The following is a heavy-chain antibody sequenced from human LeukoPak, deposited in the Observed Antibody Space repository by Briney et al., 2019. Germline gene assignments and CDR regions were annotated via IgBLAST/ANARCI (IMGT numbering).Heavy chain of an antibody. CDR2: ISGSGHDI. CDR1: GFTFSDSY. CDR3: TRDPRHFDS. D-gene: IGHD6-6*01. V-gene: IGHV3-11*04. Sequence: GGSLRLSCAASGFTFSDSYMTWVRQAPGKGVEWVAYISGSGHDINYSDSVKGRFTISRDNAKNSLYLQMSSLRVEDTAVYYCTRDPRHFDSCGQGTPVTVSS. J-gene: IGHJ5*01.